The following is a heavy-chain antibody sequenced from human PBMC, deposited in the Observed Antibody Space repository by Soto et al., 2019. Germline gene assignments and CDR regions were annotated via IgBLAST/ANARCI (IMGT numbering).Heavy chain of an antibody. J-gene: IGHJ6*02. CDR3: ATFRATYDFWSGWNSDYYYYYGMAV. D-gene: IGHD3-3*01. V-gene: IGHV3-66*01. Sequence: PGGSLRLSCAASGFTFSSYAMSWVRQAPGKGLEWVSVIYSGGSTYYADSVKGRFTISRDNSKNTLYLQMNSLRAEDTAVYYCATFRATYDFWSGWNSDYYYYYGMAVWGQGTTVTVSS. CDR1: GFTFSSYA. CDR2: IYSGGST.